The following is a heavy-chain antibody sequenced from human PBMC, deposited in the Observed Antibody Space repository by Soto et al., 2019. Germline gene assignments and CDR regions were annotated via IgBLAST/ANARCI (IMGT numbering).Heavy chain of an antibody. Sequence: GESLKISCKGSGHIFSNYWIGWVRQMPGKGLGWMGIIYPGDSDTRYSPSFQGQVTITVGKSINTAYLQWSRLKASDTAIYYCARQRLWGTSGYYYFENWGQGTLVTVSS. J-gene: IGHJ4*02. CDR3: ARQRLWGTSGYYYFEN. CDR2: IYPGDSDT. V-gene: IGHV5-51*01. CDR1: GHIFSNYW. D-gene: IGHD3-22*01.